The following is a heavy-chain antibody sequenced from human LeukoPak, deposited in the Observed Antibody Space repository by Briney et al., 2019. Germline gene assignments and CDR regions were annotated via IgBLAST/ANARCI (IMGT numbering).Heavy chain of an antibody. J-gene: IGHJ4*02. D-gene: IGHD6-6*01. CDR1: GFSISSGYY. V-gene: IGHV4-38-2*02. Sequence: SETLSLTCTVSGFSISSGYYWGWIRQPPGKGLEWIGSIYHSGSTYYSPSLKSRVTISVNTSKNQFSLNLSSVTAADTAVYFCASLDSTSSDYWGQGTLVTVSS. CDR3: ASLDSTSSDY. CDR2: IYHSGST.